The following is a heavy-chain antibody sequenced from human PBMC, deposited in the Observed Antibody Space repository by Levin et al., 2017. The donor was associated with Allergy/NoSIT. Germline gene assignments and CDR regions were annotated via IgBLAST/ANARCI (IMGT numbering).Heavy chain of an antibody. Sequence: SQTLSLTCAISGDSVSSNSATWNWIRQSPSRGLEWLGRIYYRSRWYTDYAVSVKSRITINPDTSKNQFSLQLNSVTPEDTAVYYCARDRPSNTLYPGIFDYWGQGTLVTVSS. V-gene: IGHV6-1*01. CDR1: GDSVSSNSAT. D-gene: IGHD2/OR15-2a*01. CDR3: ARDRPSNTLYPGIFDY. CDR2: IYYRSRWYT. J-gene: IGHJ4*02.